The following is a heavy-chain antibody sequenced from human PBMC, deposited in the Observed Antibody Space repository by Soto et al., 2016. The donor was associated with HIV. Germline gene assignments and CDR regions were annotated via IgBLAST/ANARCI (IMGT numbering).Heavy chain of an antibody. J-gene: IGHJ3*02. CDR3: ARRFDYYDSSTYYYERAFDI. CDR1: GGSFSDYY. Sequence: QVQLQQWGAGLLKPSETLSLTCAVYGGSFSDYYWSWIRQPPEKGLEWIGEINPSGSAKHNPSLKSRLSISVDTSKNQVSLKLSSVTAADTAVYYCARRFDYYDSSTYYYERAFDIVGPRDNGHVSS. CDR2: INPSGSA. V-gene: IGHV4-34*02. D-gene: IGHD3-22*01.